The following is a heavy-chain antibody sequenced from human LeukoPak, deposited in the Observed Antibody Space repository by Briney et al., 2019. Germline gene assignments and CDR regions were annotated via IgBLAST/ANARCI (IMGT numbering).Heavy chain of an antibody. CDR3: ARDPRWYGSRGSFDY. Sequence: KQSQTLSLTCAISGDSVSSNSAAWNWIRQSPSRDLEWLGRTYYRSKWYNDYAVSVKSRITINPDTSKNQFSLQLNSVTPEDTAVYYCARDPRWYGSRGSFDYWGQGTLVTVSS. CDR2: TYYRSKWYN. J-gene: IGHJ4*02. V-gene: IGHV6-1*01. CDR1: GDSVSSNSAA. D-gene: IGHD3-16*01.